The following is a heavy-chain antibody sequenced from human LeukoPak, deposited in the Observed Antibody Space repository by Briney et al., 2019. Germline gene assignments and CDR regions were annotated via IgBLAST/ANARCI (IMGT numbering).Heavy chain of an antibody. CDR3: ASTLAAGISYFDY. J-gene: IGHJ4*02. V-gene: IGHV1-2*02. CDR2: INPNSGGT. D-gene: IGHD6-13*01. CDR1: GYTFTGYF. Sequence: ASVKVSCKASGYTFTGYFIHWVRQAPGQGLEWMGWINPNSGGTYYAQKFQGRGTMTRDTSISTAYMELSRLTSDDTAVYYCASTLAAGISYFDYWGQGTLVTVSS.